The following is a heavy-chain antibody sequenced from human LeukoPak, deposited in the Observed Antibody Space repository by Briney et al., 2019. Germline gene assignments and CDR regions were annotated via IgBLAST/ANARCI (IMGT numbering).Heavy chain of an antibody. J-gene: IGHJ4*02. D-gene: IGHD3-3*01. Sequence: PGGSLGLSCAASGFPFSSYSMNWVRQAPGKGLEWVSYISSSSSTIYYADSVKGRFTISRDNAKNSLYLQMNSLRAEDTAVYYCARDTRSITIFGVDFDYWGQGTLVTVSS. CDR3: ARDTRSITIFGVDFDY. CDR1: GFPFSSYS. CDR2: ISSSSSTI. V-gene: IGHV3-48*01.